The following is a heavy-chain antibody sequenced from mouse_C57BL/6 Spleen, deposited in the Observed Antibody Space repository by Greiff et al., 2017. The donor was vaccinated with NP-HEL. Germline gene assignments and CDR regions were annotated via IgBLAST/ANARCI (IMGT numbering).Heavy chain of an antibody. Sequence: EVKLMESGGGLVKPGGSLKLSCAASGFTFSDYGMHWVRQAPEKGLEWVAYISSGSSTIYYADTVKGRFTISRDNAKNTLFLQMTSLRSEDTAMYYCARNPAWFAYWGQGTLVTVSA. J-gene: IGHJ3*01. CDR2: ISSGSSTI. V-gene: IGHV5-17*01. CDR1: GFTFSDYG. CDR3: ARNPAWFAY.